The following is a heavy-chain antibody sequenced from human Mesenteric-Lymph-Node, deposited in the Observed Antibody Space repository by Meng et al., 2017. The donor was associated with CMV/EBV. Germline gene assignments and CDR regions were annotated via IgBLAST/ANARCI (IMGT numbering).Heavy chain of an antibody. V-gene: IGHV3-74*01. CDR2: IKPDGTYT. J-gene: IGHJ3*02. CDR3: ARDDDGPQAFDM. D-gene: IGHD3-16*01. CDR1: GFTFSKYY. Sequence: GGSLRLSCAASGFTFSKYYMHWVRQAPGKGLVWVSYIKPDGTYTTYADSVRGRFTISRDNAKNTLYLQMNSLRAEDTAVYYCARDDDGPQAFDMWGQGTMVTVSS.